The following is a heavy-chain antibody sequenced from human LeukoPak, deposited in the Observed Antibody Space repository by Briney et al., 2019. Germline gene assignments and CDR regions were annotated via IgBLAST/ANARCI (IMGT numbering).Heavy chain of an antibody. J-gene: IGHJ4*02. CDR1: GGTFSSYA. CDR3: AGRSVVVTAIRYYFDY. V-gene: IGHV1-69*05. CDR2: IIPIFGAA. Sequence: SVKVSCKASGGTFSSYAISWVRQAPGQGLEWMGGIIPIFGAANYAQKFLGRVTITTDESTSIAYMELSSLRSADTAVYYCAGRSVVVTAIRYYFDYWGQGTLVTVSS. D-gene: IGHD2-21*02.